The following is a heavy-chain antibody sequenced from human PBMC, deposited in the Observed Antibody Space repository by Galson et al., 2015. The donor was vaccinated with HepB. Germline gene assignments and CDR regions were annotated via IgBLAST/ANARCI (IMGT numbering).Heavy chain of an antibody. J-gene: IGHJ6*03. V-gene: IGHV3-30-3*01. Sequence: SLRLSCAASGFNFRSYAMYWVRQAPGKGLEWVAVISYDGSNKYYADSVKGRFTISRDNSKNTLYMQMNSLRAEDAAVYYCARNGIRHSYGFVHMDVWGKGTTVTVSS. CDR3: ARNGIRHSYGFVHMDV. CDR1: GFNFRSYA. CDR2: ISYDGSNK. D-gene: IGHD5-18*01.